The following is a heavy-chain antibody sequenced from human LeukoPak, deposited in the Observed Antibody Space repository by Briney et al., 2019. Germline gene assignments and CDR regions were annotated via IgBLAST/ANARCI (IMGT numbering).Heavy chain of an antibody. CDR2: INPNSGGT. J-gene: IGHJ6*02. CDR3: ARGARGSYGLKGCYYGMDV. CDR1: GYTFTGYY. V-gene: IGHV1-2*02. D-gene: IGHD1-26*01. Sequence: ASVKVSCKASGYTFTGYYMHWVRQAPGQGLEWMGWINPNSGGTNYAQKFQGRVTMTRDTSISTAYMELSSLRSEDTAVYYCARGARGSYGLKGCYYGMDVWGQGTTVTVSS.